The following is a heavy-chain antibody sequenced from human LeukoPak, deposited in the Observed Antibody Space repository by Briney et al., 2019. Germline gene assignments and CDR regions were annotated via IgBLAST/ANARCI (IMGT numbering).Heavy chain of an antibody. D-gene: IGHD3-9*01. CDR2: ISGSGGST. CDR3: ARESVLRYFGYYYYMDV. V-gene: IGHV3-23*01. CDR1: GFTFSSYA. Sequence: GGSLRLSCAASGFTFSSYAMSWVRQAPGKGLEWVSAISGSGGSTYYADSVKGRFTISRDNSKNTLYLQLNSLRAEDTALYYCARESVLRYFGYYYYMDVWGKGTTVTVSS. J-gene: IGHJ6*03.